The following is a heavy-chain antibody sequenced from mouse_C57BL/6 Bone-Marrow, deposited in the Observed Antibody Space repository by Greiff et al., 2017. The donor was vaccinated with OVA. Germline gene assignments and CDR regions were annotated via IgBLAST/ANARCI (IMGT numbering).Heavy chain of an antibody. Sequence: EVKLMESGGGLVKPGGSLKLSCAASGFTFSDYGMHWVRQAPEKGLEWVAYISRGSSTIYYADTVKGRFTISRDNATNTLFLQMTSLRSEDTAMYYCARLRPYYYAMDYWGQGTSVTASS. D-gene: IGHD1-2*01. CDR1: GFTFSDYG. CDR3: ARLRPYYYAMDY. V-gene: IGHV5-17*01. CDR2: ISRGSSTI. J-gene: IGHJ4*01.